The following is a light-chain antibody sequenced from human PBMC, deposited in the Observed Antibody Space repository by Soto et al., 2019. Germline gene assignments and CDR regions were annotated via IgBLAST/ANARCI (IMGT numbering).Light chain of an antibody. Sequence: QPVLTQPPSASGTPGQRVTISCSGSSSNIGSNYVYWYQQLPGTAPKLLVYRNNQRPSGVPDRFSGSKSGTSASLAISGLRSEDEADYYCATWDDSLSGPRVFGGGTKVTVL. V-gene: IGLV1-47*01. CDR2: RNN. J-gene: IGLJ3*02. CDR3: ATWDDSLSGPRV. CDR1: SSNIGSNY.